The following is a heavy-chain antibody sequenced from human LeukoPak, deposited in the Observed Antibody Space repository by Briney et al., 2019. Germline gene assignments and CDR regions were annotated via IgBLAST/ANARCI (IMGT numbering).Heavy chain of an antibody. V-gene: IGHV3-15*01. CDR2: IKSKTDGGTT. CDR1: GFTFSNAW. CDR3: TTAYYDILTGYLDAFDI. D-gene: IGHD3-9*01. Sequence: PGGSLRLSCAASGFTFSNAWMSWVRQAPGKGLEWVGRIKSKTDGGTTDYAAPVKGRFTISRGDSKNTLYLQMNSLKTEDTAVYYCTTAYYDILTGYLDAFDIWGQGTMVTVSS. J-gene: IGHJ3*02.